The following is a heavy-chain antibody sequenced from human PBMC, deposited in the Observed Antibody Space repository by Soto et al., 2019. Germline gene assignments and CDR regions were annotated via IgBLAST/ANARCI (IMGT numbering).Heavy chain of an antibody. CDR1: GFTFSSYA. CDR3: AKPPGWFPLYYFDY. D-gene: IGHD2-15*01. Sequence: GGSLRLSCAASGFTFSSYAMSWVRQAPGKGLEWVSAISGSGGSTYYADSVKSRFTISRDNSKNTLYLQMNSLRAEDTAVYYCAKPPGWFPLYYFDYWGQGTLVTVSS. J-gene: IGHJ4*02. CDR2: ISGSGGST. V-gene: IGHV3-23*01.